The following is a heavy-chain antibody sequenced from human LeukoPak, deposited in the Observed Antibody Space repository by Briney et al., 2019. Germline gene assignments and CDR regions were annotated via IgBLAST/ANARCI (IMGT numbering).Heavy chain of an antibody. J-gene: IGHJ3*02. D-gene: IGHD3-10*01. Sequence: PGGSLRLSCAASGFSFSASEMNWVRQAPGKGLEWVSYISSSGGPKFYADSVRGRFTVSRDDAKNLLYLQINSLRVEDTAVYYCARIRRVFDIWGQGTMVTVSS. CDR3: ARIRRVFDI. CDR1: GFSFSASE. V-gene: IGHV3-48*03. CDR2: ISSSGGPK.